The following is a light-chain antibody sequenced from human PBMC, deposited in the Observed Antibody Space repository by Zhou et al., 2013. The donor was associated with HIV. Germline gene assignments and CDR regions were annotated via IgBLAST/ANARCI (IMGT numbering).Light chain of an antibody. V-gene: IGKV3-20*01. CDR3: QQYGSSRAS. CDR1: QSVSSSY. Sequence: EIVLTQSPGTLSLSPGERATLSCRASQSVSSSYLAWYQQKPGQPPRLLIYGASNRATAIPDRFSGSGSGTDFTLTISRLEPEDFAVYYCQQYGSSRASFGQGTKLEIK. J-gene: IGKJ2*03. CDR2: GAS.